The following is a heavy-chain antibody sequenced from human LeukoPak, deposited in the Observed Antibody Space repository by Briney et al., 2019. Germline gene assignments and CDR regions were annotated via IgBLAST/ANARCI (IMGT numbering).Heavy chain of an antibody. V-gene: IGHV4-59*08. D-gene: IGHD5/OR15-5a*01. CDR1: GVSISSYY. Sequence: RPSETLSLTCTVSGVSISSYYWSWIRQPPGKGLEWIGYIYYSGSTNYNPSLKSRATISVDTSKNQFSLKLSSVTAADTAVYYCARLSSGAFDIWGQGTMVTVSS. CDR3: ARLSSGAFDI. J-gene: IGHJ3*02. CDR2: IYYSGST.